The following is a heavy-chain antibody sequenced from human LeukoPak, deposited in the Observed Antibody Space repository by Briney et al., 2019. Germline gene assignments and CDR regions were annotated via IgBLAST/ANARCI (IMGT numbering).Heavy chain of an antibody. D-gene: IGHD6-19*01. CDR3: ARGLAVAGQGRYYFDY. Sequence: GGSPRLSCAASGFTFSSYSMNWVRQAPGKGLEWVSSISSSSSYIYYADSVKGRFTISRDNAKNSLYLQMNSLRAEDTAVYYCARGLAVAGQGRYYFDYWGQGTLVTVSS. CDR1: GFTFSSYS. V-gene: IGHV3-21*01. CDR2: ISSSSSYI. J-gene: IGHJ4*02.